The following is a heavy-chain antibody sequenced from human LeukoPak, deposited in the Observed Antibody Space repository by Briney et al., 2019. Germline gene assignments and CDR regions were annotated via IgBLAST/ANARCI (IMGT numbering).Heavy chain of an antibody. CDR3: ARLAGSIWYYFDL. CDR1: AASISGNH. D-gene: IGHD3-10*01. Sequence: PSETLSLTCSVSAASISGNHWSWMRQPPGKGLEWIGYVYFSGNTHYNPSLRGRLTLSLDTSKNHVSLRLTSVTAADTAVYFCARLAGSIWYYFDLWGQGTLVTVSP. V-gene: IGHV4-59*08. J-gene: IGHJ4*02. CDR2: VYFSGNT.